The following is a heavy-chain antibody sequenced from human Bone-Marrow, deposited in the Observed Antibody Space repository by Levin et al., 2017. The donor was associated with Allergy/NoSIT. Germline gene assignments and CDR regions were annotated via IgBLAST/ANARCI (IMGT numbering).Heavy chain of an antibody. V-gene: IGHV4-39*01. D-gene: IGHD1-7*01. CDR3: ARRVTGTMLDY. J-gene: IGHJ4*02. CDR2: MSYTGST. CDR1: GDSISSSTYY. Sequence: TASETLSLTCTVSGDSISSSTYYWGWIRQPPGKGLEWIGSMSYTGSTYYSPSLKSRVTISIHTSMSQFSLRVSSVTAAATAVYYCARRVTGTMLDYWGQGTLVTVSS.